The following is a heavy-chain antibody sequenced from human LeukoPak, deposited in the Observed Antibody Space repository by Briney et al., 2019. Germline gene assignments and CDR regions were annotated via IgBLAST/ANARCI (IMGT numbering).Heavy chain of an antibody. CDR3: AKDLRYSSPYYFDY. CDR1: GFTFSSYG. Sequence: TGGSLRPSCAASGFTFSSYGMHWVRQAPGKGLEWVAFIRYDGSNKYYADSVKGRFTISRDNSKNTLYLQMNSLRAEDTAVYYCAKDLRYSSPYYFDYWGQGTLVTVSS. V-gene: IGHV3-30*02. CDR2: IRYDGSNK. J-gene: IGHJ4*02. D-gene: IGHD6-6*01.